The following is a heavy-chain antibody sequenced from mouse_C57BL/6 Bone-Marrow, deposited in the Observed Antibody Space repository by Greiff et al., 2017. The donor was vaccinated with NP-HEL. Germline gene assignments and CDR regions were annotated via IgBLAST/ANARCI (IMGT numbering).Heavy chain of an antibody. J-gene: IGHJ2*01. CDR1: GFPITSGYY. V-gene: IGHV12-3*01. Sequence: VQLQQSGPGLVKPSQSLFLTCSITGFPITSGYYWIWIRQSPGKPLEWMGYITHSGETFYNPSLQSPISITRETSKNQFFLQLNSVTTEDTAMYYCAGDRVSGYSNAYFDYWGQGTTLTVSS. CDR3: AGDRVSGYSNAYFDY. D-gene: IGHD2-5*01. CDR2: ITHSGET.